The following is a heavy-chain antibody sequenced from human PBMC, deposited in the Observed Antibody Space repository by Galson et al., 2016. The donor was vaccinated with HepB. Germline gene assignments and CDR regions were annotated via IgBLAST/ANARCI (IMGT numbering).Heavy chain of an antibody. CDR1: GFTFNNSC. CDR2: IKSKAHSTKT. CDR3: TTGFDGFQN. V-gene: IGHV3-15*07. J-gene: IGHJ1*01. Sequence: SLRLSCAASGFTFNNSCMNWVRQAPGKGLEWVSRIKSKAHSTKTEYAAPVKGRFTSSKDDSKHTLHLQMNSLKTEDTAVYYCTTGFDGFQNWGTRIMVTASS.